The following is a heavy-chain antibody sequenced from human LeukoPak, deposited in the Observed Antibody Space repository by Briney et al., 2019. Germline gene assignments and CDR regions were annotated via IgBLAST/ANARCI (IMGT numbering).Heavy chain of an antibody. Sequence: PSETLYLTCAVSGYSISSGYYWGWIRQPPGKGLEWIVSIYHSGSTYYNPSLKSRVTISVDTSKNQFSLKLSTVTAAGTAVYYCATTTEGDFDYWGQGTLVTVSS. CDR2: IYHSGST. CDR1: GYSISSGYY. CDR3: ATTTEGDFDY. V-gene: IGHV4-38-2*01. D-gene: IGHD5-12*01. J-gene: IGHJ4*02.